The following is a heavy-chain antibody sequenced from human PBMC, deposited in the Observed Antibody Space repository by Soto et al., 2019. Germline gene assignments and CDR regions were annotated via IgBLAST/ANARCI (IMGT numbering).Heavy chain of an antibody. J-gene: IGHJ6*02. Sequence: ASVKVSCKASGGTFSSYAISWVRQAPGQGLEWMGGIIPIFGTANYAQKFQGRVTITEDKSTSTAYMELSSLRSEDTAVYYCASAIIAARRPYYGMDVWGQGTTVTVSS. V-gene: IGHV1-69*06. CDR3: ASAIIAARRPYYGMDV. CDR1: GGTFSSYA. CDR2: IIPIFGTA. D-gene: IGHD6-6*01.